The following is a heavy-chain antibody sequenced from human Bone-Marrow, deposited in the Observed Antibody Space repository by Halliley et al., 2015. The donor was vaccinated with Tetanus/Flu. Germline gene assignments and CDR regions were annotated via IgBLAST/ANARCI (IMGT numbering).Heavy chain of an antibody. CDR2: IYPRDSDT. J-gene: IGHJ4*02. V-gene: IGHV5-51*01. CDR3: VRHLREGSCWYLSVDY. Sequence: QLVQSGAEVKKPGESLKISCRGSEYKFAYNFTNYWIGWVRQTPGKGLEWMGIIYPRDSDTKYSPSFKGQVTISADESINTAYLQWSSLRASATAMYFCVRHLREGSCWYLSVDYWGQGTLVTVSS. D-gene: IGHD6-19*01. CDR1: EYKFAYNFTNYW.